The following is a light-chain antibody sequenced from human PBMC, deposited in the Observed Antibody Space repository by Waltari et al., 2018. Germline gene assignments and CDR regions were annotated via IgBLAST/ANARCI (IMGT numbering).Light chain of an antibody. V-gene: IGKV3-20*01. Sequence: EIVLTQSPGTLSLSPGERVTLSCRASQSVRRSLAWYQQEPGQAPRLLIYDASSRATGSPDRFSGSGSGTDFSLTISRLEPEDSAVYYCQKYVSVPATFGQGTKVEIK. J-gene: IGKJ1*01. CDR1: QSVRRS. CDR3: QKYVSVPAT. CDR2: DAS.